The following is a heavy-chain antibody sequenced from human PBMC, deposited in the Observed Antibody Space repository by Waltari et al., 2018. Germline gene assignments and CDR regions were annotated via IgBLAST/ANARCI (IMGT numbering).Heavy chain of an antibody. D-gene: IGHD3-3*01. CDR3: ARDEWLELFDY. CDR2: ISSSSSTI. Sequence: EMQLVESGGGLVQPGGSLRLSCAASGFTFSSYSMNWVRQAPGKGLEWVSYISSSSSTIYYADSVKGRFTISRDNAKNSLYLQMNSLRAEDTAVYYCARDEWLELFDYWGQGTLVTVSS. CDR1: GFTFSSYS. V-gene: IGHV3-48*01. J-gene: IGHJ4*02.